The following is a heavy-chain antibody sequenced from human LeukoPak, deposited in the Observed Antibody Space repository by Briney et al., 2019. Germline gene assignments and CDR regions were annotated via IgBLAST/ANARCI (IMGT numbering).Heavy chain of an antibody. CDR1: GFTFSSYW. Sequence: LGGSLRLSCAASGFTFSSYWMHWVRQAPGQGLVWVSRINSDGRSTSYADSVKGRFTISRDNAKNTLYLQMNSLRAEDTAVYYCARPRNDILSGFHYYYGLDVWGQGTTVTVSS. CDR2: INSDGRST. D-gene: IGHD3-9*01. V-gene: IGHV3-74*01. CDR3: ARPRNDILSGFHYYYGLDV. J-gene: IGHJ6*02.